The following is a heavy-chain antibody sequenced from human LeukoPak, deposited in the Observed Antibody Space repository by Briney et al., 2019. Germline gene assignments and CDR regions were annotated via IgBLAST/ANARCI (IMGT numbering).Heavy chain of an antibody. J-gene: IGHJ4*02. V-gene: IGHV4-4*07. CDR3: ARDGPYGDYVDY. CDR2: IYTSGST. CDR1: GGSISSCY. D-gene: IGHD4-17*01. Sequence: SETLSLTCTVSGGSISSCYWSWIRQPAGKGLEWIGRIYTSGSTNYNPSLKSRVTMSVDTSKNQFSLKLSSVTAADTAVYYCARDGPYGDYVDYWGQGTLVTVSS.